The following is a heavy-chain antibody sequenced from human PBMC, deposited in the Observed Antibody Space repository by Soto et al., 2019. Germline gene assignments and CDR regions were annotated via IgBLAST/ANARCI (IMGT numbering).Heavy chain of an antibody. J-gene: IGHJ4*02. CDR1: GFTFSSYA. V-gene: IGHV3-23*01. CDR2: ISGSGGST. D-gene: IGHD3-10*01. CDR3: ATNEPNLLLWFGGPFDY. Sequence: GGSLRLSCAASGFTFSSYAMSWVRQAPGKGLEWVSAISGSGGSTYYADSVKGRFTISRDNSKNTLYLQMNSLRAEDTAVYYCATNEPNLLLWFGGPFDYWGQGTLVTVSS.